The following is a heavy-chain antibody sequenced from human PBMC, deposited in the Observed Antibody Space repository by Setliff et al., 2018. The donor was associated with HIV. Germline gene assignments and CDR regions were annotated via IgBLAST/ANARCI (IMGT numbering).Heavy chain of an antibody. Sequence: SETLSLTCTVSGGSVSTGNCYWNWIRLPPGKGLEWIGYIFYSGSTNYNPSLKSRVTITVDTSKNQFSLRLNPVTAADTAIYYCTRRGADSYYPRPLDVWGKGTTVTVSS. CDR1: GGSVSTGNCY. D-gene: IGHD3-10*01. CDR2: IFYSGST. J-gene: IGHJ6*04. V-gene: IGHV4-61*01. CDR3: TRRGADSYYPRPLDV.